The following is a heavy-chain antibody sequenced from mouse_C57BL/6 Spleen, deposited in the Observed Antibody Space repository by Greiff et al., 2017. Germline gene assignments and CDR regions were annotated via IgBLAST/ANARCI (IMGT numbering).Heavy chain of an antibody. V-gene: IGHV2-2*01. CDR3: ARQDGYYTWFAY. Sequence: VKLMESGPGLVQPSQSLSITCTVSGFSLTSYGVHWVRQSPGKGLEWLGVIWSGGSTDYNAAFISRLSISKDNSKSQVFFKMNSLQADDTAIYYCARQDGYYTWFAYWGQGTLVTVSA. CDR1: GFSLTSYG. J-gene: IGHJ3*01. D-gene: IGHD2-3*01. CDR2: IWSGGST.